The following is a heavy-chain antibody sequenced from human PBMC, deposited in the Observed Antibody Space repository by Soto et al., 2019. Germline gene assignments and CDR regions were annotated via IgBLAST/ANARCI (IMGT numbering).Heavy chain of an antibody. CDR1: DGSISRSNW. J-gene: IGHJ6*02. Sequence: SETLSLTCAVHDGSISRSNWWSCVRQPTGKGLEWIGEIYHSGSTNYNPSLKSRVTISVDTSKNQFSLKLSSVTAADTAVYYCARGSGRYSYYGMDVWGQGTTVT. CDR3: ARGSGRYSYYGMDV. CDR2: IYHSGST. V-gene: IGHV4-4*02.